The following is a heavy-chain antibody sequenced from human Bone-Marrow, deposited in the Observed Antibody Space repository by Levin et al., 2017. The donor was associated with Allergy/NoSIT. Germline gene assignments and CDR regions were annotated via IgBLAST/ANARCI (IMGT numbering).Heavy chain of an antibody. Sequence: KISCKASGGTFSSYAISWVRQAPGQGLEWMGGIIPIFGTANYAQKFQGRVTITADESTSTAYMELSSLRSEDTAVYYCARNPVDTAMGGDYWGQGTLVTVSS. CDR1: GGTFSSYA. V-gene: IGHV1-69*01. CDR3: ARNPVDTAMGGDY. CDR2: IIPIFGTA. D-gene: IGHD5-18*01. J-gene: IGHJ4*02.